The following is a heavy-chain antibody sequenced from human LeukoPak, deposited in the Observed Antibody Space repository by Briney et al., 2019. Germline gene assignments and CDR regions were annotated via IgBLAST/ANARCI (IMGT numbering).Heavy chain of an antibody. D-gene: IGHD1-14*01. J-gene: IGHJ4*02. V-gene: IGHV3-48*01. CDR1: GFTFSSYS. CDR3: AKPTSLKDANYGLTGTNY. Sequence: AGGSLRLSCAASGFTFSSYSINWVRQAPGKGLEWLSYISSSSSTIYYADSVKGRFTISRDNAKNSLYLQMNSLRVEDTAVYYCAKPTSLKDANYGLTGTNYWGQGILVTVSS. CDR2: ISSSSSTI.